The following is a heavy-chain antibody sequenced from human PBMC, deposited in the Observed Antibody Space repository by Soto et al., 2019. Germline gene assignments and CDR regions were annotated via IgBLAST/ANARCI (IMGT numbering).Heavy chain of an antibody. CDR3: ARGDRGAFDL. CDR1: GFTFSYYW. CDR2: IHSDGSST. D-gene: IGHD1-26*01. V-gene: IGHV3-74*01. J-gene: IGHJ3*01. Sequence: EVQLVESGGGLVQPGESLRLSCAASGFTFSYYWMHWVRQAPGKGLVWVSRIHSDGSSTTYGDSVKGRFTISRDNARNTVYLQMNSLRVEDTAVYYCARGDRGAFDLWGQGTVVTVSS.